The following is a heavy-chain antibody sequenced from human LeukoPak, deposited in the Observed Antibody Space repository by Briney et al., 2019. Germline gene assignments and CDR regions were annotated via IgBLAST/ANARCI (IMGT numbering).Heavy chain of an antibody. CDR2: TYYSGST. J-gene: IGHJ4*02. V-gene: IGHV4-61*08. D-gene: IGHD3-10*01. Sequence: SETLSLTCTVSGGSISSGDYYWSWIRQPPGKGLEWIGYTYYSGSTSYNPSLKSRVTISVDTSKNQFSLKLSSVTAADTAVYYCARFRLLWFGELSPFDYWGQGTLVTVSS. CDR1: GGSISSGDYY. CDR3: ARFRLLWFGELSPFDY.